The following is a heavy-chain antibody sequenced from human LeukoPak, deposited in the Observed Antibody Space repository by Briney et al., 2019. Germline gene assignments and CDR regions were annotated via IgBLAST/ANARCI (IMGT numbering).Heavy chain of an antibody. J-gene: IGHJ4*02. D-gene: IGHD3-22*01. CDR2: IRQDGSDK. Sequence: GGSLRLSCAASGFTFNTYWMSWVRQAPGKGLEWVANIRQDGSDKYYVDSVKGRFTISRDNAKNSLYLQMNSLRAEDTAVYYCAKDPTGYYYDSSGYYGGYWGQGTLVTVSS. CDR1: GFTFNTYW. CDR3: AKDPTGYYYDSSGYYGGY. V-gene: IGHV3-7*01.